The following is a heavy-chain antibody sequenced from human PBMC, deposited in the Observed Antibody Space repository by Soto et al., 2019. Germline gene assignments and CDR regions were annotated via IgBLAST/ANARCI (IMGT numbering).Heavy chain of an antibody. J-gene: IGHJ4*02. CDR1: GYTFTAFA. V-gene: IGHV1-3*01. CDR2: INVGNGDT. Sequence: QVHLVQSGAEVKKPGASVKVSCKTSGYTFTAFAVHWVRQASGQRLEWMGWINVGNGDTKSSQNLQGRVTITRDTSARTVYMELSSPRSEDTAVYYCVRVGGSGWTLDFWGQGTLVTVSS. CDR3: VRVGGSGWTLDF. D-gene: IGHD6-25*01.